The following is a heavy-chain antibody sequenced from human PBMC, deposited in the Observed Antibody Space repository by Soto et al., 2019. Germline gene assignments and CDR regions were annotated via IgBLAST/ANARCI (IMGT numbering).Heavy chain of an antibody. CDR2: IIPIFGTA. J-gene: IGHJ5*02. V-gene: IGHV1-69*13. Sequence: GASVKVSCKASGGTFSSYAISWVRQAPGQGLEWMGGIIPIFGTANYAQKFQGRVTITADESTSTAYMELSSLRSEDTAVYYCARGKLRYYYGSGSQSGRFDPWGQGTLVTVSS. CDR3: ARGKLRYYYGSGSQSGRFDP. D-gene: IGHD3-10*01. CDR1: GGTFSSYA.